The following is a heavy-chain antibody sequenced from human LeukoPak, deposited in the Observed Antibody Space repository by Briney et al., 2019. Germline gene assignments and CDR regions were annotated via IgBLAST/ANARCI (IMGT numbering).Heavy chain of an antibody. CDR1: GFPFDEYA. CDR2: INWKTGVI. J-gene: IGHJ4*02. Sequence: GGSLRLSCAASGFPFDEYAMNWVRQAPGRGLEWVSNINWKTGVIVYADSVKGRFTVSRDNAKTSLYLQMNSLRAEDTASYYCAMESRIAVSGIDYWGQGTLVTVSP. CDR3: AMESRIAVSGIDY. D-gene: IGHD6-19*01. V-gene: IGHV3-9*01.